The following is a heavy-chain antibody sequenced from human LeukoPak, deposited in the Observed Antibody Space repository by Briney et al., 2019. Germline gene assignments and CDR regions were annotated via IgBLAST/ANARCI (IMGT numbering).Heavy chain of an antibody. CDR3: AVDCSSTSCYLGFDY. D-gene: IGHD2-2*01. V-gene: IGHV3-21*01. J-gene: IGHJ4*02. CDR1: GFTFSSYS. CDR2: ISSSSSYI. Sequence: GSLGLSCGASGFTFSSYSMDWGRQAPGKGVEWVSSISSSSSYIYYADSVKGRFTISRDNAKNSLYLQMNSLRAEDTAVYYCAVDCSSTSCYLGFDYRGQGTLVTVSS.